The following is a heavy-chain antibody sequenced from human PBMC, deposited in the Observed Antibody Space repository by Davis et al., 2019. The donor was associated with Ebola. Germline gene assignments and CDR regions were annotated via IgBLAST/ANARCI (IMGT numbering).Heavy chain of an antibody. CDR1: GGSISSYY. V-gene: IGHV4-39*01. CDR3: ARRGILYWYFDL. J-gene: IGHJ2*01. Sequence: MPSETLSLTCTVSGGSISSYYWGWIRQPPGKGLEWIGSIYYSGSTYYNPSLKGRVTISVDTSKNQFSLKLSSVTAADTAVYHCARRGILYWYFDLWGRGTLVTVSS. CDR2: IYYSGST. D-gene: IGHD1-26*01.